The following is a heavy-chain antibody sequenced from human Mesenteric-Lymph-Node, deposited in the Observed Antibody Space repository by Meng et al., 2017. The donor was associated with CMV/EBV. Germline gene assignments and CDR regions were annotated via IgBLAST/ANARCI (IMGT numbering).Heavy chain of an antibody. CDR2: INPNSGDT. D-gene: IGHD5-18*01. V-gene: IGHV1-2*02. CDR1: GYTFTAYY. J-gene: IGHJ4*02. CDR3: ARGRVRGYSYGLFDY. Sequence: GESLKISCKASGYTFTAYYIHWVRRAPGQGLQWMGWINPNSGDTNYAQKFQGRVTMTRDTSISTAYMELSRLRSDDTAVYYCARGRVRGYSYGLFDYWGQGTLVTVSS.